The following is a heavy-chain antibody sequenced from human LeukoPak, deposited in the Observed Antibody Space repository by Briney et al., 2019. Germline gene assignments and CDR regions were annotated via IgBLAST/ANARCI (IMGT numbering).Heavy chain of an antibody. CDR3: ARVRVGYYFDY. V-gene: IGHV3-30-3*01. D-gene: IGHD1-14*01. Sequence: PGGSLRLSCAASGFTFSNYAIHWVRQAPGKGLEWVAVISHDGSNKYYADSVKGRFTISRDNAKNSLYLQMNSLRAEDTAVYYCARVRVGYYFDYWGQGTLVTVSS. CDR1: GFTFSNYA. J-gene: IGHJ4*02. CDR2: ISHDGSNK.